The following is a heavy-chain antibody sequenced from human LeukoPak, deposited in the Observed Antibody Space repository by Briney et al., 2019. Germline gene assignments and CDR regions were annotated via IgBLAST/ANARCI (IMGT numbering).Heavy chain of an antibody. CDR1: GGSISSNNYY. V-gene: IGHV4-39*01. J-gene: IGHJ3*02. CDR2: IYHSGST. CDR3: ARRLSSYYAFDI. Sequence: SETLSLTCSVSGGSISSNNYYWGWIRQPPGKGLECIGSIYHSGSTYYNPSLKSRVTISVDTSKNQFSLKLSSVTAADTAVYYCARRLSSYYAFDIWGQGTMVTVSS. D-gene: IGHD2-15*01.